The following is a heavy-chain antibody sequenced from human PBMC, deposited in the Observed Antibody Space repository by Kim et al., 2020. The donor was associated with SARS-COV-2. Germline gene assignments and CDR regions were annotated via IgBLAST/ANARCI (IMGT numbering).Heavy chain of an antibody. CDR3: ARDYLMADRRWFDP. V-gene: IGHV4-4*07. Sequence: SETLSLTCTVSGDSLSNSYWSWIRQPAGKGLEWIGRVSIRGNSNYNPSLKSRFTLSVDTSKNQFSLKVTSVTAADTAIYYCARDYLMADRRWFDPWGPGILVTVSS. D-gene: IGHD3-16*02. CDR1: GDSLSNSY. J-gene: IGHJ5*02. CDR2: VSIRGNS.